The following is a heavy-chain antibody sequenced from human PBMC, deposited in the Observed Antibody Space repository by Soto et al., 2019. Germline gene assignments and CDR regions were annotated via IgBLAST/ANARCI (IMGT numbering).Heavy chain of an antibody. V-gene: IGHV1-69*12. J-gene: IGHJ2*01. Sequence: QVQLVQSGAEVKKPGSSVKVSCKASGGTFSSYAISWVRQAPGQGLEWMGGIIPIFGTANYAQKFQGRVTITADESTSTAYMELSSLRSEDTAVYYCARDGVVVTAITADWYFDLWGRGTLVTVSS. CDR2: IIPIFGTA. CDR1: GGTFSSYA. D-gene: IGHD2-21*02. CDR3: ARDGVVVTAITADWYFDL.